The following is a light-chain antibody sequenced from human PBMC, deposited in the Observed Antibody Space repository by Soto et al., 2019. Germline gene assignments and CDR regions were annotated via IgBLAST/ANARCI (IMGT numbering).Light chain of an antibody. J-gene: IGKJ5*01. V-gene: IGKV3-11*01. CDR2: DAS. CDR3: QQRSDWIT. CDR1: QSVSNS. Sequence: EIVLTQSPATLSLSPGERATLSCRASQSVSNSLAWFQQKPGQAPRLLIYDASNRATGIPARFSGSGSGTDFTPTISSLEPEDFAVYYCQQRSDWITFGQGTRLEIK.